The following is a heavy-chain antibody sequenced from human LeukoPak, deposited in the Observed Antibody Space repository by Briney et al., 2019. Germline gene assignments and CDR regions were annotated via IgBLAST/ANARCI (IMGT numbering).Heavy chain of an antibody. D-gene: IGHD3-10*01. CDR2: IFYSGST. Sequence: PSETLSLTCTVSGGSISSYYWSWIRQPPGKGLEWIGYIFYSGSTNYIPSLKSRVTISVDTSENQFSLKLISVTAADTAVYYCARAYGSGSPFLYWGQGTLVTVSS. CDR3: ARAYGSGSPFLY. V-gene: IGHV4-59*01. CDR1: GGSISSYY. J-gene: IGHJ4*02.